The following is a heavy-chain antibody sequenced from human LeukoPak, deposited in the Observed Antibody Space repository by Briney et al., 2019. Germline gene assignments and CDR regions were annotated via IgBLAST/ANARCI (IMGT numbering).Heavy chain of an antibody. CDR1: GFTFSSYA. Sequence: PGGSLRLSCAASGFTFSSYAMSWVRQAPWKGLEWVSAISGSGGSTYYADSVKGRFTISRDNSKNTLYLQMNSLRAEDTAVYYCAKDRRVTTGRGSPTHFDYWGQGTLVTVSS. CDR3: AKDRRVTTGRGSPTHFDY. V-gene: IGHV3-23*01. J-gene: IGHJ4*02. CDR2: ISGSGGST. D-gene: IGHD4-11*01.